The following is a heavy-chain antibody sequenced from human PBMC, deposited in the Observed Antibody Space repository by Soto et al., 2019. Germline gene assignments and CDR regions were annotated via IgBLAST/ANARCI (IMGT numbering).Heavy chain of an antibody. J-gene: IGHJ5*02. CDR2: IIPIFGTA. V-gene: IGHV1-69*13. Sequence: VKVSCKASGGTFSSYAISWVRQAPGQGLEWMGGIIPIFGTANYAQKFQGRVTITADKSTSTAYMELSSLRSEDTAVYYCATTYFYGSGNTNWFDPWGQGTLVTVSS. CDR1: GGTFSSYA. D-gene: IGHD3-10*01. CDR3: ATTYFYGSGNTNWFDP.